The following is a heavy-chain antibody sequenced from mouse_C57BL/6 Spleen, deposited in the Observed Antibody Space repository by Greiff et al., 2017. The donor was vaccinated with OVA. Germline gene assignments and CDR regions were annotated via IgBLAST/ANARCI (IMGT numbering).Heavy chain of an antibody. CDR3: KYYGSPFYFDY. CDR1: GFTFSNYW. D-gene: IGHD1-1*01. CDR2: IRLKSDNYAT. Sequence: EVKLMESGGGLVQPGGSMKLSCVASGFTFSNYWMNWVRQSPEKGLEWVAQIRLKSDNYATHYAESVKGRFTISRDDSKSSVYLQMNNLRAEDTGIYYCKYYGSPFYFDYWGQGTTLTVSS. J-gene: IGHJ2*01. V-gene: IGHV6-3*01.